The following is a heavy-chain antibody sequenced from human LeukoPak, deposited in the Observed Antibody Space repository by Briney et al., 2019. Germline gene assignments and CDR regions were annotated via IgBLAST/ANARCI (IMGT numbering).Heavy chain of an antibody. V-gene: IGHV1-2*02. J-gene: IGHJ4*02. CDR3: ARDSGSSGWDPTSFLDY. CDR1: GYTFIGYH. D-gene: IGHD6-19*01. CDR2: INPNSGGA. Sequence: ASVKVSCKASGYTFIGYHIHWVRQAPGEGLEWMGWINPNSGGANSAQKYLGRVSMTRDTSISTVYMDLTSLRSDDTAVYYCARDSGSSGWDPTSFLDYWGRGTLVTVSP.